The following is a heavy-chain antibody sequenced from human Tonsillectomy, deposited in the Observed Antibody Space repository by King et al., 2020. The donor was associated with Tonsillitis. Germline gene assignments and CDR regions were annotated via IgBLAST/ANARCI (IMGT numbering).Heavy chain of an antibody. D-gene: IGHD5-12*01. J-gene: IGHJ6*02. CDR2: IYSGGST. CDR1: GLTVSSTY. CDR3: ARPGFRGYSGLYDVDV. V-gene: IGHV3-53*04. Sequence: VQLVESGGGLVQPGGSLRLSCAASGLTVSSTYMSWVRQAPGKGLEWVSVIYSGGSTYNADSVKGRFTISRHNTKNTLYLQMNSLRTEDTAVYYCARPGFRGYSGLYDVDVWGQGTTVTVSS.